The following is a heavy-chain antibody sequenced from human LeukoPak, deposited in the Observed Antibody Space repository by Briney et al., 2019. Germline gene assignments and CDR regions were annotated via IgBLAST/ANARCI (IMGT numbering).Heavy chain of an antibody. CDR1: GFTFSSYR. CDR2: IKQDGNEK. V-gene: IGHV3-7*01. Sequence: PGGSLRLSCAASGFTFSSYRMSWVREAPGKGLEWVANIKQDGNEKYYGDSVKGRFTISRDNAKNSLYLQMNSLRAEDTAVYYCARDLGEIDIVVVPAASDYWGQGTLVTVSS. J-gene: IGHJ4*02. D-gene: IGHD2-2*01. CDR3: ARDLGEIDIVVVPAASDY.